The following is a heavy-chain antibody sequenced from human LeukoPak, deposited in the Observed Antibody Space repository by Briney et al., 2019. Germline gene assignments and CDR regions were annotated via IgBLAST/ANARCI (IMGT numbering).Heavy chain of an antibody. Sequence: ASVKVSCKASGYTFTNFDINWVRQATGQGLEWMGWMNPNSGNTGYAQKFQGRVTITRNTSISTAYMELSSLRSEDTAVYYCARGGMVRGNAFDIWGQGTMVTVSS. CDR3: ARGGMVRGNAFDI. CDR2: MNPNSGNT. V-gene: IGHV1-8*03. D-gene: IGHD3-10*01. J-gene: IGHJ3*02. CDR1: GYTFTNFD.